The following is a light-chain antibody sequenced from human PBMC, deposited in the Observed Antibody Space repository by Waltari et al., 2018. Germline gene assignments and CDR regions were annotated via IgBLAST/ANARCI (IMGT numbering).Light chain of an antibody. J-gene: IGKJ1*01. Sequence: EIVMKQSPGTLSVSPGGRATLSCRASQSVSTNLAWYQQKPGQAPRLLIFDASTRATGVPGRFSGSGSGTDFTLTISRLQSQDFAVYYCQQYDDWPGTFGQGTKVEIK. CDR2: DAS. CDR3: QQYDDWPGT. CDR1: QSVSTN. V-gene: IGKV3-15*01.